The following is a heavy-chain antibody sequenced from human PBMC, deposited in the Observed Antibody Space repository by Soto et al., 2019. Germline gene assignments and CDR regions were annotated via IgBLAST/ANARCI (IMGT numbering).Heavy chain of an antibody. CDR3: ARSLPSGYSSGWYYYYGMDV. CDR1: GFTFSSYD. Sequence: RGSLRLSCAASGFTFSSYDMHWVRQATGKGLEWVSAIGTAGDPYYPGSVKGRFTISRENAKNSLYLQMNSLRAGDTAVYYCARSLPSGYSSGWYYYYGMDVWGQGTTVTVSS. CDR2: IGTAGDP. V-gene: IGHV3-13*05. J-gene: IGHJ6*02. D-gene: IGHD6-19*01.